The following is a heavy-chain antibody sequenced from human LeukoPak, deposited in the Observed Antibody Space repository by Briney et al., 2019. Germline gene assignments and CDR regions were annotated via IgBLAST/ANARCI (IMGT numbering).Heavy chain of an antibody. Sequence: SVKVSCKASGGTFSSYAISWVRQAPGQGLEWMGGIIPFFGTANYAQKFQGRVTITADESTSTAYMELSSLRSEDTAVYYCARDRTRNNWNYDWFDPWGQGTLVTVSS. CDR2: IIPFFGTA. J-gene: IGHJ5*02. CDR3: ARDRTRNNWNYDWFDP. D-gene: IGHD1-7*01. V-gene: IGHV1-69*01. CDR1: GGTFSSYA.